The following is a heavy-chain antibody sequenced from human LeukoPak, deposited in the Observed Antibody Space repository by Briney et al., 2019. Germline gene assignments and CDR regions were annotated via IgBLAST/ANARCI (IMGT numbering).Heavy chain of an antibody. D-gene: IGHD2/OR15-2a*01. CDR2: IYTSGST. J-gene: IGHJ6*03. CDR1: GGSISSYY. Sequence: SETLSLTCTVSGGSISSYYWSWIRQPAGKGLEWIGRIYTSGSTNYNSSLKSRVTMSVDTSKNQFSLKLSSVTAADTAVYYCARDLSQSSPSAANYYYYYMDVWGKGTTVTVSS. V-gene: IGHV4-4*07. CDR3: ARDLSQSSPSAANYYYYYMDV.